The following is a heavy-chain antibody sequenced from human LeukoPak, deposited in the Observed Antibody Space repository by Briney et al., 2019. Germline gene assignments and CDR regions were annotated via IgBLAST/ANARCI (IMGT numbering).Heavy chain of an antibody. Sequence: SVKVSCKASGGTFSSYGISWVRQAPGQGLEWMGGIIPIFGTANHAQKFQGRVTITADESTSTAYMELSSLRSEDTAVYYCAKGVIWSGYYLDSWGQGTLVTVSS. CDR1: GGTFSSYG. J-gene: IGHJ4*02. V-gene: IGHV1-69*13. CDR3: AKGVIWSGYYLDS. CDR2: IIPIFGTA. D-gene: IGHD3-3*01.